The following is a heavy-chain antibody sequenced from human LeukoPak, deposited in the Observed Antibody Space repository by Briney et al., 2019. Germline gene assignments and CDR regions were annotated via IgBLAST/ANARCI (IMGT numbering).Heavy chain of an antibody. CDR1: GGSISSSSYY. Sequence: SETLSLTCTVSGGSISSSSYYWGWIRQPPGKGLEWIGSIYYSGSTYYNPSLKSRVTISVDTSKNQLSLKLSSVTAADTAVYYCARPQTGLLDAFDIWGQGTMVTVSS. J-gene: IGHJ3*02. CDR3: ARPQTGLLDAFDI. CDR2: IYYSGST. V-gene: IGHV4-39*07.